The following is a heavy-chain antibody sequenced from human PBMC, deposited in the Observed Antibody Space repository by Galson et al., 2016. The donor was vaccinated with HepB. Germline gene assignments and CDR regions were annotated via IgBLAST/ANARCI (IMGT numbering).Heavy chain of an antibody. Sequence: SLRLSCAASGFSISIYSMNWVRQAPGKGLEWVSAIRGSGTGTSYTDSVKGRFTISRDNSKNTLYLQMNSLRAEDTAVYYCVRDDYLDVWGRGTMVIVSS. CDR1: GFSISIYS. CDR3: VRDDYLDV. V-gene: IGHV3-23*01. D-gene: IGHD4-11*01. J-gene: IGHJ3*01. CDR2: IRGSGTGT.